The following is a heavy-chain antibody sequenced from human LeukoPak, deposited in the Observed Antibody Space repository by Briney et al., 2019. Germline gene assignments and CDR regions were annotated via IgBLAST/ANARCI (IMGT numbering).Heavy chain of an antibody. CDR2: TKSGGSST. CDR1: GFTFSSYW. V-gene: IGHV3-74*01. D-gene: IGHD3-10*01. CDR3: ARVTMDRGADY. Sequence: GGSLRLSCAASGFTFSSYWMHWVRQGPGKGLVWVSRTKSGGSSTSYADSVKGRFTISRDNAKDTLYLQMNSLRAEDTAVYYCARVTMDRGADYWGQGTLVTVSS. J-gene: IGHJ4*02.